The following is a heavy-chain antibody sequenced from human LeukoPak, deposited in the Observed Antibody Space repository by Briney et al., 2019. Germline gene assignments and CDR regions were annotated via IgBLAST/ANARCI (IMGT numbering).Heavy chain of an antibody. J-gene: IGHJ6*03. D-gene: IGHD6-13*01. CDR3: AREGYSDSNHFHYYYYMDV. V-gene: IGHV1-69*13. Sequence: SVKVSCKASGGTFSSYAISWVRQAPGQGLGWMGGIIPIFGTANYAQKFQGRVTITADESTSTAYMELSSLRSEDTAVYYCAREGYSDSNHFHYYYYMDVWGKGTTVTVSS. CDR1: GGTFSSYA. CDR2: IIPIFGTA.